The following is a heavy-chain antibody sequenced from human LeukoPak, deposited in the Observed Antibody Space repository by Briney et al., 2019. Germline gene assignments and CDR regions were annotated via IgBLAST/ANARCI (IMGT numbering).Heavy chain of an antibody. J-gene: IGHJ4*02. Sequence: GGSLRLSCAASGFTFSSYAMHWVRQAPGKGLEWVAVISYDGSNKYYADSVKGRFTISRDNSKNMLYLQMNSLRAEDTAVYYCAKGLNYYDGSGYPSWGQGTLVTVSS. D-gene: IGHD3-22*01. CDR2: ISYDGSNK. CDR3: AKGLNYYDGSGYPS. CDR1: GFTFSSYA. V-gene: IGHV3-30-3*01.